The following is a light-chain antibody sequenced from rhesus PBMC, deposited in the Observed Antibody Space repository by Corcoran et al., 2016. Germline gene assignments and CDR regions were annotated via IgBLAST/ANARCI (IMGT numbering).Light chain of an antibody. CDR3: LHPNSYLHS. CDR2: NAS. CDR1: QGISGY. J-gene: IGKJ2*01. V-gene: IGKV1-28*03. Sequence: DIQMTQSPSSLCASVGDTVTITCRASQGISGYLNWFQQKPGKAPKLLIYNASSLESGVPARFSGSGSGTDFTLTNSCLPPENFAAYYCLHPNSYLHSFDQGTKVEIK.